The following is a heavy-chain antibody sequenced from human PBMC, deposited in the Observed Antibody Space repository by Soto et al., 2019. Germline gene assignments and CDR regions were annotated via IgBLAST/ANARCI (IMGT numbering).Heavy chain of an antibody. J-gene: IGHJ6*03. CDR3: ARSQLRYFVAYYMDV. Sequence: SVKVSCKASGGTFSSYTISWVRQAPGQGLEWMGRIIPILGIANYAQKFQGRVTITADKSTSTAYMELSSLRSEDTAVYYCARSQLRYFVAYYMDVWGKGTTVTVSS. CDR1: GGTFSSYT. D-gene: IGHD3-9*01. CDR2: IIPILGIA. V-gene: IGHV1-69*02.